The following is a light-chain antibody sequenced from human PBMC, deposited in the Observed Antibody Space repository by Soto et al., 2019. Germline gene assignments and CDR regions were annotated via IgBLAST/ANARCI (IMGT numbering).Light chain of an antibody. Sequence: DIQLTQSPSFLSASLGDRVTITCRASQGISSYLAWYQQKPGKAPNLLIFAASTLQSGVPSRFSGSGSGTEFTLTISSLQPADFETYYCQQSKYHPLTFGAGTKVDIX. J-gene: IGKJ4*01. V-gene: IGKV1-9*01. CDR1: QGISSY. CDR2: AAS. CDR3: QQSKYHPLT.